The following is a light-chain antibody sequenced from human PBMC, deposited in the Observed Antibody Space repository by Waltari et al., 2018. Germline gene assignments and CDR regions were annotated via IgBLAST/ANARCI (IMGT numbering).Light chain of an antibody. CDR2: AAS. V-gene: IGKV1-9*01. CDR1: QGISSY. CDR3: QQLNSYPLT. Sequence: IQLTQSPSSLSASVGDRVTITCRASQGISSYLDWYQQKPGKAPKPLIYAASTLQSGVPSRFSGSGSGTDFTLTISSLQPEDFATYYCQQLNSYPLTFGGGTKVEIK. J-gene: IGKJ4*01.